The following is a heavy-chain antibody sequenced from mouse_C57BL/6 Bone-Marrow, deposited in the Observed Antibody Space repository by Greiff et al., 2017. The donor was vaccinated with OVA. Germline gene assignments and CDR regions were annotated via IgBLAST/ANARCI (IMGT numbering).Heavy chain of an antibody. J-gene: IGHJ1*03. Sequence: QVQLQQSGAELARPGASVKLSCKASGYTFTSYGIRWVKQRTGQGLEWIGEIYPRSGNTYYNEKFKGKATLTADKASSTAYMELRILTSADSAVYFCASRRYDYGPYWDFDGWGTGTTVTVST. V-gene: IGHV1-81*01. CDR2: IYPRSGNT. CDR3: ASRRYDYGPYWDFDG. CDR1: GYTFTSYG. D-gene: IGHD2-4*01.